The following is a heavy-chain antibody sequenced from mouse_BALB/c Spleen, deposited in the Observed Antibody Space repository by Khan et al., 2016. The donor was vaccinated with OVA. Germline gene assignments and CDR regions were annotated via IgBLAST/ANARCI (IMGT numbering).Heavy chain of an antibody. CDR2: ISYSGST. J-gene: IGHJ3*01. D-gene: IGHD2-12*01. CDR1: GYSITSDYA. CDR3: ARYCYDSAWFAY. Sequence: EVQLQESGPGLVKPSQSLSLTCTVTGYSITSDYAWNWIRQFPGNKLEWMGYISYSGSTSYNPSLKSRISITRDTSKNQFFLQLNSVTTEDTATYYTARYCYDSAWFAYWGQGTLVTVSA. V-gene: IGHV3-2*02.